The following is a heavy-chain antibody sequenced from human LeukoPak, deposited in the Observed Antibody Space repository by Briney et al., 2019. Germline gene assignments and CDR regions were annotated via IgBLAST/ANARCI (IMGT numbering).Heavy chain of an antibody. CDR1: GFTFTDYA. Sequence: PGRSLRLSCAASGFTFTDYAMNWVRQAPGTGLEWVAVISDDGRQTYYADSVKGRFTVSRDNSRDTVYLQVNSLRDEDTATYYCTRVYLERLTAGYFDHWGPGSLVAVSP. D-gene: IGHD2-8*01. CDR2: ISDDGRQT. J-gene: IGHJ4*02. V-gene: IGHV3-30*04. CDR3: TRVYLERLTAGYFDH.